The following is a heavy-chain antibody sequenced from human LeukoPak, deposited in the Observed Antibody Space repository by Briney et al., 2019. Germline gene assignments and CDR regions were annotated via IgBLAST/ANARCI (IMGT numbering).Heavy chain of an antibody. D-gene: IGHD3-9*01. V-gene: IGHV4-39*01. CDR2: IYYSGST. Sequence: SETLSLTCTVSGGSISSSSYYWGWIRQPPGKGLEWIGSIYYSGSTYYNPSLKSRVTISVDTSKNQFSLKLSSVTAADTAVYYCAGILTGYLFDYWGQGTLVTVSS. CDR3: AGILTGYLFDY. CDR1: GGSISSSSYY. J-gene: IGHJ4*02.